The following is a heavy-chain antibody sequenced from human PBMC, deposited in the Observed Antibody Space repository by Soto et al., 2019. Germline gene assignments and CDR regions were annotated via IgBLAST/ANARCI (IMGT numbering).Heavy chain of an antibody. Sequence: ASVKVSCKASGYTFTGYYIHWVRQAPGQGLEWMGWINPNSGNTGYAQKFQGRVTMTRNTSISTAYMELSSLRSEDTAVYYCARNIVLMVYAIPYYYYYGMDVWGQGTTVTVSS. CDR2: INPNSGNT. D-gene: IGHD2-8*01. J-gene: IGHJ6*02. CDR3: ARNIVLMVYAIPYYYYYGMDV. CDR1: GYTFTGYY. V-gene: IGHV1-8*02.